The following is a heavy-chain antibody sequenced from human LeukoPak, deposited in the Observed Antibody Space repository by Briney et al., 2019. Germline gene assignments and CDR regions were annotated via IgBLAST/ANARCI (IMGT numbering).Heavy chain of an antibody. CDR2: ISHYENA. CDR3: ARDGYNSAPFDY. Sequence: SETLSLTCTVSGDSISSGGYFWSWLRQPPGKGLEWIGYISHYENAYYNPSLSSRVTMSVDKSKNQVSLKITSVTAADTAIYYCARDGYNSAPFDYWGPGTLVTVSS. V-gene: IGHV4-30-2*01. D-gene: IGHD5-24*01. CDR1: GDSISSGGYF. J-gene: IGHJ4*02.